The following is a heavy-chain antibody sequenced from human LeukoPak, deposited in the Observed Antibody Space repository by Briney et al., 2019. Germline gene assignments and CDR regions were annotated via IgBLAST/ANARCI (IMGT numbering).Heavy chain of an antibody. CDR2: INPHSGGT. CDR3: ARCLLAGDYVNWYFDL. J-gene: IGHJ2*01. D-gene: IGHD4-17*01. Sequence: ASVKVSCKASGYTFTGYYMHWVRQAPGQGLEWMGWINPHSGGTNYAQKFQGRVTLTRDTSISTAFMELSRLTSDDTAVYYRARCLLAGDYVNWYFDLWGRGTLVTVSS. V-gene: IGHV1-2*02. CDR1: GYTFTGYY.